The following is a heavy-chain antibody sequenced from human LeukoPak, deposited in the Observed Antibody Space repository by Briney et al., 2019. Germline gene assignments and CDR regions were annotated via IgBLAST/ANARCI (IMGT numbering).Heavy chain of an antibody. CDR1: GYTLTELS. D-gene: IGHD2-21*01. CDR3: ATRRLAIPDYYYGMDV. V-gene: IGHV1-24*01. J-gene: IGHJ6*02. Sequence: ASVKVSCKVSGYTLTELSMHWVRQAPGKGLEWMGGFDPEDGETIYAQKFQGRVTMTEDTSTDTAYMELSSLRSEDMAVYYCATRRLAIPDYYYGMDVWGQGTTVTVSS. CDR2: FDPEDGET.